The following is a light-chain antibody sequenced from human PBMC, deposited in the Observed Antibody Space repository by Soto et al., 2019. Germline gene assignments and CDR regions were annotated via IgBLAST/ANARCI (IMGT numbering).Light chain of an antibody. J-gene: IGKJ4*01. Sequence: EIVMTQSPASLSVSPGERATLSCRASQSVGTNLAWYQKKPGQGPRLLMYGAYTRAIGIPARFSGSGSGTELTLTITSLQSEDFAVYYCQQYQNWLSFGGGTKVEI. V-gene: IGKV3-15*01. CDR3: QQYQNWLS. CDR1: QSVGTN. CDR2: GAY.